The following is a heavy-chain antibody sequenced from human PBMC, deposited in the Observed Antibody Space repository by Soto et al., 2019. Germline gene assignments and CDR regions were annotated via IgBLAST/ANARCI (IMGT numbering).Heavy chain of an antibody. D-gene: IGHD1-26*01. CDR3: AREMREWALIVGATNWFGP. J-gene: IGHJ5*02. Sequence: ASVKVSCKASGYTFTGYYMHWVRQAPGQGLEWMGWINPNSGGTNYAQKFQGRVTMTRDTSISTAYMELSRLRSDDTAVYCCAREMREWALIVGATNWFGPWGQGTLVTVSS. V-gene: IGHV1-2*02. CDR1: GYTFTGYY. CDR2: INPNSGGT.